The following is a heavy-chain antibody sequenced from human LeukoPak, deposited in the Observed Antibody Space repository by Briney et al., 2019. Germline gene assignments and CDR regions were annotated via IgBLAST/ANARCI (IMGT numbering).Heavy chain of an antibody. J-gene: IGHJ4*02. CDR1: GYTFTGYY. Sequence: ASVKVSCKASGYTFTGYYMHWVRQAPGEGLEWMGIINPSGGSTIYAQKFQGRVTMTWDMSTSTVYMELSSLRSEDTAVYYCARSHYSRGWEYFDYWGQGTLVTVPS. CDR2: INPSGGST. CDR3: ARSHYSRGWEYFDY. D-gene: IGHD6-19*01. V-gene: IGHV1-46*01.